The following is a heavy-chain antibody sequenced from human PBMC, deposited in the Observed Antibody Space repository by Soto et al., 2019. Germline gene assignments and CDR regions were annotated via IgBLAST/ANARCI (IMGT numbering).Heavy chain of an antibody. CDR3: ARGGDIVATRPYYGMDV. D-gene: IGHD5-12*01. V-gene: IGHV3-48*04. J-gene: IGHJ6*02. CDR2: ISSSGSTI. Sequence: GGSLRLSCAASGFTFSSFWMHWVRQAPGKGLVWVSYISSSGSTIYYADSVKGRFTISRDNAKNSLYLQMNSLRAEDTAVYYCARGGDIVATRPYYGMDVWGQGTTVTVSS. CDR1: GFTFSSFW.